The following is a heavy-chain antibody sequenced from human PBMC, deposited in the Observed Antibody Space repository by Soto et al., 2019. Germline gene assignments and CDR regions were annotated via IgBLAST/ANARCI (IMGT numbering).Heavy chain of an antibody. V-gene: IGHV3-64*01. CDR3: XXXLGGYDN. CDR2: ISSNGDST. D-gene: IGHD1-26*01. CDR1: GFTFSSYA. Sequence: EVQLVESGGGLVQPGGSLRLSCAASGFTFSSYAMHWVRQAPGKGLEYVSAISSNGDSTYYANSVKGRFTISRDNSKXXXXXXXXXXXXXXXXXXXXXXXLGGYDNWGQGTLVTVSS. J-gene: IGHJ4*02.